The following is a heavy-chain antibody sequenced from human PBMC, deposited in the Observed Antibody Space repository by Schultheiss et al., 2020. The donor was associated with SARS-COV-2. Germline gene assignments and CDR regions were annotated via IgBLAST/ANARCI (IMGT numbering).Heavy chain of an antibody. D-gene: IGHD6-19*01. Sequence: GGSLRLSCAASGFTFSSYSMNWVRQAPGKGLEWVSSISSSSSYIYYADSVKGRFTISRDNAKNSLYLQMNSLRAEDTAVYYCARDEGSGWYYFDYWGQGTLVTVSS. CDR2: ISSSSSYI. V-gene: IGHV3-21*01. J-gene: IGHJ4*02. CDR3: ARDEGSGWYYFDY. CDR1: GFTFSSYS.